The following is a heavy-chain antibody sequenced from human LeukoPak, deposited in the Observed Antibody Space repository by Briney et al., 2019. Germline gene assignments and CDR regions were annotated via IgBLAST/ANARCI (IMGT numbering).Heavy chain of an antibody. CDR1: GFSLSTSGVG. D-gene: IGHD3-10*01. V-gene: IGHV2-5*01. J-gene: IGHJ4*02. Sequence: SGPTLVKPTQTLTLTCTFSGFSLSTSGVGVGWIRQPPGKALEWLALIYWNDDKRYSPSLKSRLTITKDTSKNQVVLTMTNMDPVDTATYYCAHSLTYYYGSGSYYSDYWGQGTLVTVSS. CDR2: IYWNDDK. CDR3: AHSLTYYYGSGSYYSDY.